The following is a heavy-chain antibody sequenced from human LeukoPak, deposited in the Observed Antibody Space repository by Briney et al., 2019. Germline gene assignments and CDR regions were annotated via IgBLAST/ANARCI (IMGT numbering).Heavy chain of an antibody. CDR3: ARPFSSGWYPYSIGGLWFDY. V-gene: IGHV4-59*01. D-gene: IGHD6-19*01. CDR2: IYYTGST. J-gene: IGHJ4*02. CDR1: GGSISGYY. Sequence: SETLSLTCTVSGGSISGYYWSWIRQPPGKGLEWIGYIYYTGSTKYNPFLKSRVTISVDTSKNQFSLKLSSVTAADTAVYYCARPFSSGWYPYSIGGLWFDYWGQGTLVTVSS.